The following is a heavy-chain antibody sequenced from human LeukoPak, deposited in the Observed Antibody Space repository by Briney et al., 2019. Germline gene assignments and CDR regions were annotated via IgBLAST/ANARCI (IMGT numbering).Heavy chain of an antibody. J-gene: IGHJ4*02. CDR2: IQQDGSER. Sequence: PGGSLRLSCAASGLTFSNHWMSWVRQAPGKGLEWVANIQQDGSERYYVDSVKGRFTISRDNAKNSLYLQMNSLRAEDTAVYYCARDKVVGATYFDYWGQGTLVTVSS. CDR1: GLTFSNHW. V-gene: IGHV3-7*01. D-gene: IGHD1-26*01. CDR3: ARDKVVGATYFDY.